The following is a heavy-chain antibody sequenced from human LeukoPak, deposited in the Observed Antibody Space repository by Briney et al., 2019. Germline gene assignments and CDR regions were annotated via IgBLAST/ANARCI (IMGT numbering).Heavy chain of an antibody. CDR3: ARALDGGYSYGTTRFDY. V-gene: IGHV1-69*05. CDR2: IIPIFGTA. CDR1: GGTFSSYA. Sequence: SVKVSCKASGGTFSSYAISWVRQAPGQGLEWMGRIIPIFGTANYAQKFQGRVPITTDESTSTAYMELSSLRSEDTAVYYCARALDGGYSYGTTRFDYWGQGTLVTVSS. J-gene: IGHJ4*02. D-gene: IGHD5-18*01.